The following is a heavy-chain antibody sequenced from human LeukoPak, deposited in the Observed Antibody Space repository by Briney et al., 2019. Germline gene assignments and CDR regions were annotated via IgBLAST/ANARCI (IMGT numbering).Heavy chain of an antibody. V-gene: IGHV3-64D*06. D-gene: IGHD3-10*01. Sequence: PGGSLRLSCSASGFTFSSYAMHWVRQAPGKGLENVSAISSNGGSTYYADSVKGRFTISRDNSKNTLYLQMSSLRAEDTAVYYCVRYYGSGSYTDYWGQGTLVTVSS. CDR3: VRYYGSGSYTDY. CDR2: ISSNGGST. J-gene: IGHJ4*02. CDR1: GFTFSSYA.